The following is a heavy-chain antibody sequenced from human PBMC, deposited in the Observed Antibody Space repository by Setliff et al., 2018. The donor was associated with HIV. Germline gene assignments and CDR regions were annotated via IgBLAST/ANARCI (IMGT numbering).Heavy chain of an antibody. CDR2: IYTSGST. J-gene: IGHJ4*02. V-gene: IGHV4-61*09. CDR1: GGSISSGSYY. Sequence: PSETLSLTCTVSGGSISSGSYYWSWIRQPAGKGLEWIGHIYTSGSTNYNPPLKSRVTISVDTSKNQFSLKLTSVTAADTAVYYCVTSSSWSSRLNFWGPGMLVTVSS. D-gene: IGHD2-2*01. CDR3: VTSSSWSSRLNF.